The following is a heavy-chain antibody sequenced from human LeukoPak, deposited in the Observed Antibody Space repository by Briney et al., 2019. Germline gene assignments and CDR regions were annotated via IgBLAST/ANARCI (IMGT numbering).Heavy chain of an antibody. CDR1: GFTFSDYY. V-gene: IGHV3-11*01. CDR3: AKEGWEQELVLVY. D-gene: IGHD6-13*01. J-gene: IGHJ4*02. CDR2: ISSSGSTI. Sequence: PGGSLRLSCAASGFTFSDYYMSWIRQAPGKGLEWVSYISSSGSTIYYADSVKGRFTISRDNSKNTLYLQMNSLRAEDTAVYYCAKEGWEQELVLVYWGQGTLVTVSS.